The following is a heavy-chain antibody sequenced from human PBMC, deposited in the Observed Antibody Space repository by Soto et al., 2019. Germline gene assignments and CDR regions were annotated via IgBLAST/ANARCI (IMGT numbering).Heavy chain of an antibody. D-gene: IGHD6-6*01. CDR2: IYYSGST. CDR3: ARHRQLVPHFDY. V-gene: IGHV4-39*01. CDR1: GGSISSSSYY. J-gene: IGHJ4*02. Sequence: SETLSLTCTVSGGSISSSSYYWGWIRQPPGKGLEWIGSIYYSGSTYYNPSLKSRVTISVDTSKNQFSLKLSSVTAADTAVYYCARHRQLVPHFDYWGQGTLVTVSS.